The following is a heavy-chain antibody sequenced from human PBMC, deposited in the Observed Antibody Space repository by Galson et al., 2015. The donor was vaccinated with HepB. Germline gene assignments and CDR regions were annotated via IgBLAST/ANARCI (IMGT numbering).Heavy chain of an antibody. J-gene: IGHJ6*03. CDR2: INTNSGDT. Sequence: SVKVSCKASGYTLSDYYMHWVRQAPGQGLEWMAWINTNSGDTNYAQKFQGRVTVTRDTSINTVYMEMSGLGSDDTAAYYCAKDGGAGYCGPTSRQYFFYMDVWGKGTTVTVSS. V-gene: IGHV1-2*02. CDR1: GYTLSDYY. D-gene: IGHD2-21*01. CDR3: AKDGGAGYCGPTSRQYFFYMDV.